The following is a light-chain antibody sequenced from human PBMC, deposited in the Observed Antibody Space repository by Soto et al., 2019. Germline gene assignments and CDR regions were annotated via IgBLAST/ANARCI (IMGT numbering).Light chain of an antibody. J-gene: IGLJ1*01. CDR2: AVT. Sequence: QSALTQPASVSGSPGQSITSSCTGTSSAVGGYNYVSWYQQHPGKAPKLMIYAVTDRPSGVSSRFSGSKSGNTASLTISGLQAEDEADYYCSSYTSSSTLFGTGTKLTVL. V-gene: IGLV2-14*01. CDR3: SSYTSSSTL. CDR1: SSAVGGYNY.